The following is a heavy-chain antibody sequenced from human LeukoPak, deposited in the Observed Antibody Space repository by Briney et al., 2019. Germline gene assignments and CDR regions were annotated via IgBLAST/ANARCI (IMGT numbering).Heavy chain of an antibody. J-gene: IGHJ4*02. D-gene: IGHD3-22*01. CDR2: ISYDGSNK. Sequence: PGRSLSLSWAAPGFTFSSYAMHWVRKAPGKGLEWVAVISYDGSNKYYADSVKGRFTISRDNSKNTLYLQMNSLRAEDTAVYYCARGPHYYDSSGYYYDPPDYWGQGTLVTVSS. CDR3: ARGPHYYDSSGYYYDPPDY. CDR1: GFTFSSYA. V-gene: IGHV3-30*04.